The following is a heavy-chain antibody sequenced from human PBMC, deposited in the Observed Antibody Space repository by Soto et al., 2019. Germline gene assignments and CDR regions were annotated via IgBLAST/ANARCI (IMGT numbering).Heavy chain of an antibody. D-gene: IGHD3-3*01. CDR2: ISGSGGST. CDR3: AKDLLSYYDFWSGSCPDV. Sequence: GGSLTLSCAASGFTFSSYAMSWVRQAPGKGLEWVSAISGSGGSTYYADSVKGRFTISRDNSKNTLYLQMNSLRAEDTAVYYCAKDLLSYYDFWSGSCPDVWGQGTTVTVSS. J-gene: IGHJ6*02. CDR1: GFTFSSYA. V-gene: IGHV3-23*01.